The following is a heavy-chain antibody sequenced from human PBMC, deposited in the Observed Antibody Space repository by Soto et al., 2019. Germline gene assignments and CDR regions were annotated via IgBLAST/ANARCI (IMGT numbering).Heavy chain of an antibody. D-gene: IGHD2-8*01. CDR1: GFTFSNYA. Sequence: LRLASLAPGFTFSNYAINCFRQTPGQQPAWVAVISVTGGTTNYAESVKGRFTIARYNSKNTLYLQIDILQTADTTVYYCAKDQSMSSSCSNGVCYKDLNAWAQGTL. CDR3: AKDQSMSSSCSNGVCYKDLNA. J-gene: IGHJ5*02. CDR2: ISVTGGTT. V-gene: IGHV3-23*01.